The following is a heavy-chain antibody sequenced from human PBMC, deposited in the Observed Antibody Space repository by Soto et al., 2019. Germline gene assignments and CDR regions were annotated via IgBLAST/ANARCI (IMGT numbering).Heavy chain of an antibody. V-gene: IGHV4-59*01. CDR3: ATEAGGMGGKFDY. D-gene: IGHD3-16*01. CDR2: IYYSGST. Sequence: QVQLQESGPGLVKPSETLSLTCTVSGGSISSYYWSWIRQPPGKGLGWIGYIYYSGSTNYTPSLQSRVTISVDTSKNQCSLKLSFVAAADTAVYYCATEAGGMGGKFDYWGQGTLVTVSS. J-gene: IGHJ4*02. CDR1: GGSISSYY.